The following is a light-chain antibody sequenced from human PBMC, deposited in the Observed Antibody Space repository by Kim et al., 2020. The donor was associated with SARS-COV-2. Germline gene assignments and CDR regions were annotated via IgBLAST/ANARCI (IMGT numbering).Light chain of an antibody. CDR1: SSDVGRYNF. CDR3: ASYRKTNTWV. J-gene: IGLJ3*02. Sequence: QSALTQPASVSGSPGQSITISCTGTSSDVGRYNFVSWYQQHPGEAPKLILYDVTIRPSGISNRFSGSKSGNTASLTISGLQSEDEADYYCASYRKTNTWVFGGGTRLTVL. CDR2: DVT. V-gene: IGLV2-14*03.